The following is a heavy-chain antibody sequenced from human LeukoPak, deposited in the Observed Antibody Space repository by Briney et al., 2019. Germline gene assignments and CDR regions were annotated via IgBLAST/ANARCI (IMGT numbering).Heavy chain of an antibody. J-gene: IGHJ4*02. V-gene: IGHV4-39*07. CDR2: IYYSGST. D-gene: IGHD1-14*01. CDR1: GGSISSGSYY. Sequence: PSETLSLTCTVSGGSISSGSYYWGWIRQPPGKGLEWIGNIYYSGSTYYNPSLKSRVSISVDTSKSQFSLKLTSVTAADTAVYYCARAPEYGLYYFDYWGQGTLVTVSS. CDR3: ARAPEYGLYYFDY.